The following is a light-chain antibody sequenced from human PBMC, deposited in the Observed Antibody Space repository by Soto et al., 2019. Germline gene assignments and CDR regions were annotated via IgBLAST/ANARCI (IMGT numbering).Light chain of an antibody. CDR1: QTVGSNS. CDR3: QQYSRSSWT. V-gene: IGKV3-20*01. Sequence: VLTQSPGTLSLSPGERATLSCRPGQTVGSNSLAWFQQKPGQAPRLLIYGASSRATDIPDRFSGRGSGTDFTLTITRLHPEDSAVYYCQQYSRSSWTFGQGTKVEI. J-gene: IGKJ1*01. CDR2: GAS.